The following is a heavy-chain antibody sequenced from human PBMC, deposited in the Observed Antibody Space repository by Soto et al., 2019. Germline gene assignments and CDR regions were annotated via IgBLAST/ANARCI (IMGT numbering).Heavy chain of an antibody. CDR3: ANGWGWRFDY. J-gene: IGHJ4*02. CDR2: IYYSGSS. D-gene: IGHD3-16*01. Sequence: SETLSLTCTVSGDSISKNTYYWSWVRQHPGKALEWIGSIYYSGSSYYNPSPKSRVTISVDTSKNQFSLKLSSVTAADTAVYYFANGWGWRFDYWCQGTLVTVSS. CDR1: GDSISKNTYY. V-gene: IGHV4-39*07.